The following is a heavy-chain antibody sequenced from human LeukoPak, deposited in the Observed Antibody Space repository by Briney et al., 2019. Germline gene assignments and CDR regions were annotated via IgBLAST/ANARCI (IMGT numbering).Heavy chain of an antibody. J-gene: IGHJ4*02. D-gene: IGHD5-18*01. CDR3: ASLDATMLNGDY. CDR2: IKEDGSEK. V-gene: IGHV3-7*01. Sequence: GGSLRLSCVASGFTFSSYWMSWVRQALGKGLEWVANIKEDGSEKNYVDSVKGRFTISRDNAKNSLYLQINSLRADDTAVYYCASLDATMLNGDYWGREPWSPSPQ. CDR1: GFTFSSYW.